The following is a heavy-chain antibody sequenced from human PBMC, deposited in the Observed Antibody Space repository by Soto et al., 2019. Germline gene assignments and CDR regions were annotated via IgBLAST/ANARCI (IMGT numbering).Heavy chain of an antibody. D-gene: IGHD2-8*01. CDR1: GVSVTSRSKH. Sequence: QVQVQESGPGLVKPSETLSLTCAVSGVSVTSRSKHCLRLRQPPGQGLEWSGQTGSTNYNPYLKSRISRSLDTSKNQFSWTLSSVTSAAPAVDYCWVYKAGSGGNGYCGQGTLVTISS. V-gene: IGHV4-61*01. J-gene: IGHJ4*02. CDR2: QTGST. CDR3: WVYKAGSGGNGY.